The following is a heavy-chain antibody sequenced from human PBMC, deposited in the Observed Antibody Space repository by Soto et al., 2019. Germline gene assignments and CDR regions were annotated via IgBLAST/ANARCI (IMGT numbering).Heavy chain of an antibody. CDR1: GYTFTSYG. CDR3: ARDLNNWNYGGGNWFDP. D-gene: IGHD1-7*01. J-gene: IGHJ5*02. CDR2: ISAYNGNT. Sequence: QVQLVQSGAEVKKPGASVKVSCKASGYTFTSYGISWVRQDPGQGLEWMGWISAYNGNTNYAQKLQGRVTMTTDTSTSTAYMELRSLRSDDTAVYYCARDLNNWNYGGGNWFDPWGQGTLVTVSS. V-gene: IGHV1-18*01.